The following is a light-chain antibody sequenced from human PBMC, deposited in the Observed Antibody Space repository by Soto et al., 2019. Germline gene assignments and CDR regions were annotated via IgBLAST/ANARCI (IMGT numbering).Light chain of an antibody. V-gene: IGKV3-20*01. Sequence: IVLTQSPCTLSLSPGERATLSRRASQSVSSTYLAWYQHKPGQAPRLLIYGASSRATGIPDRFSGSGSGTDFTLTISRLEPEDFAVYYCQQYGSSPQTFGQRTKVDIK. CDR2: GAS. CDR3: QQYGSSPQT. CDR1: QSVSSTY. J-gene: IGKJ1*01.